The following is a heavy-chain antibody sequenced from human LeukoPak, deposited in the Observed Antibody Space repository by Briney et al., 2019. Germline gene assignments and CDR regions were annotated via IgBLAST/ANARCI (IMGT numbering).Heavy chain of an antibody. CDR2: IYHSGST. Sequence: SETLSLTCAVSGGSISSGGYSWSWIRQPPGKGLEWIGYIYHSGSTYYNPSLKSRVPISVHRSKNQFSLKLSSVTAADPAVYYCARGLAAAERDYFDYWGQGTLVTVSS. CDR1: GGSISSGGYS. J-gene: IGHJ4*01. CDR3: ARGLAAAERDYFDY. V-gene: IGHV4-30-2*01. D-gene: IGHD6-13*01.